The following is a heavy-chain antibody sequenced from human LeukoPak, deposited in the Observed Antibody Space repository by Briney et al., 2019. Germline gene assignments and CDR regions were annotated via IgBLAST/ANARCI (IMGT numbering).Heavy chain of an antibody. Sequence: SETLSLTCTVSGGSISSYYWSWIRQPAGKGLEWIGRIYTSGSTNYNPSLRSRVTISVDTSKNQFSLKLSSVTAADTAVYYCARRTDIVVVPAADAFDIWGQGTMVTVSS. V-gene: IGHV4-4*07. CDR3: ARRTDIVVVPAADAFDI. CDR2: IYTSGST. D-gene: IGHD2-2*01. J-gene: IGHJ3*02. CDR1: GGSISSYY.